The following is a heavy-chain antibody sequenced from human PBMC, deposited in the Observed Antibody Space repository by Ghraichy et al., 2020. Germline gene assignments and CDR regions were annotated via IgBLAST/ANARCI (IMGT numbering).Heavy chain of an antibody. D-gene: IGHD3-22*01. CDR3: AKAGVAHSSGYYRWFDP. J-gene: IGHJ5*02. CDR1: GFNFNDQA. V-gene: IGHV3-30*18. CDR2: ISYVGDDK. Sequence: GGSLRLSCVTSGFNFNDQAMSWVRQVPGKGLEWVALISYVGDDKFYVDSVKGRFTISRDNSKNTLFLQMDSLRPEDTAVYYCAKAGVAHSSGYYRWFDPWGQGTPVTVSS.